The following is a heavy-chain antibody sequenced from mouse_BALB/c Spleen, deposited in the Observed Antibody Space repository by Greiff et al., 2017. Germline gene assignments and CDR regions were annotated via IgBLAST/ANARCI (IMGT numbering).Heavy chain of an antibody. CDR1: GFTFSSFG. V-gene: IGHV5-17*02. CDR2: ISSGSSTI. D-gene: IGHD1-1*01. J-gene: IGHJ4*01. CDR3: ARFTTVVPMDY. Sequence: EVHLVESGGGLVQPGGFRKLSCAASGFTFSSFGMHWVRQAPEKGLEWVAYISSGSSTIYYADTVKGRFTISRDNPKNTLFLQMTSLRSEDTAMYYCARFTTVVPMDYWGQGTSVTVSS.